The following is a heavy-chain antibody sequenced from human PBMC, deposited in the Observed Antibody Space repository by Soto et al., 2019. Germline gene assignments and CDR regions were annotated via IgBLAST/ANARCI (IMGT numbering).Heavy chain of an antibody. CDR3: AREMGACSDSSCYPGPYDS. D-gene: IGHD3-16*01. CDR2: ITSKSTTI. V-gene: IGHV3-48*02. J-gene: IGHJ5*02. Sequence: LRLSCAAAGFTFTSYSMNWVRQAPGQGLEWVSYITSKSTTIKYADSVKGRFTVSRDNAKNSLYLQLNSLRDEDTAVYYCAREMGACSDSSCYPGPYDSWGQGTLVTVSS. CDR1: GFTFTSYS.